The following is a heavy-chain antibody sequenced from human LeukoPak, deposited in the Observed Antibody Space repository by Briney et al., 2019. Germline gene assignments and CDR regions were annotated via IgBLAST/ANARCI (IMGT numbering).Heavy chain of an antibody. Sequence: GGSLRLSCAASGFTFSSYAMRWVRQAPGKGLEWVAVISYDGSNKYYADSVKGRFTISRDNAKNSLYLQMNSLRAEDTAVYYCARDESWGQGALVTVSS. CDR1: GFTFSSYA. CDR2: ISYDGSNK. V-gene: IGHV3-30*04. CDR3: ARDES. J-gene: IGHJ5*02.